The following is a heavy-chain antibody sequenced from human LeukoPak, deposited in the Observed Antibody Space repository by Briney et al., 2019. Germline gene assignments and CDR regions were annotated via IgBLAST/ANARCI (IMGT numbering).Heavy chain of an antibody. D-gene: IGHD3-9*01. J-gene: IGHJ6*02. CDR1: GNTLPELS. CDR3: ARDSLYDILTGPGYYGMDV. CDR2: FDPEDGET. V-gene: IGHV1-24*01. Sequence: ASVKVSCKVSGNTLPELSMHWVRQAPGKGLEWMGGFDPEDGETIYAQRFQGRVTMTEDTSTDTAYMEMSSLRSEDTAVYYCARDSLYDILTGPGYYGMDVWGQGTTVTVSS.